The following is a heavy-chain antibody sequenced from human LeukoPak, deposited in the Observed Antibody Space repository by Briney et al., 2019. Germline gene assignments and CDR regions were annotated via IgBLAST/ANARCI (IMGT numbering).Heavy chain of an antibody. CDR2: IRTCDGDT. D-gene: IGHD3-9*01. J-gene: IGHJ3*02. CDR3: ARKVYRRASLRYFDWVRGHDAFDI. Sequence: ASVNVSCKSSGYTFNSYGITWVRQAPGQGLEWMGWIRTCDGDTHYAEKLQGRVTMTTDTSTSTAYMELKSLRSDDTSVYYCARKVYRRASLRYFDWVRGHDAFDIWGQGTMVTVSS. CDR1: GYTFNSYG. V-gene: IGHV1-18*01.